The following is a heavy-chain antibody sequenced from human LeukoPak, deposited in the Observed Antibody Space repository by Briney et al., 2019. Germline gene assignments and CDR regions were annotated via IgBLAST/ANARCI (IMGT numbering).Heavy chain of an antibody. D-gene: IGHD3-3*01. V-gene: IGHV3-7*01. CDR1: GFTFSSYG. J-gene: IGHJ4*02. CDR2: IKQDGSEK. CDR3: ARADRNTIFGVVIWDAFDY. Sequence: GRSLRLSCAASGFTFSSYGMHWVRQAPGKGLEWVANIKQDGSEKYYVDSVKGRFTISRDNAKNSLYLQMNSLRAEDTAVYYCARADRNTIFGVVIWDAFDYWGQGTLVTVSS.